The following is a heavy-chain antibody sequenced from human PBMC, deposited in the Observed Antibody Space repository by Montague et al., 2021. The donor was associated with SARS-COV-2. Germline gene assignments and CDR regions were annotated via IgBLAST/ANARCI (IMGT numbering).Heavy chain of an antibody. CDR3: AWAVTTGIDWFDP. CDR2: VNYCGST. CDR1: SGSISSHY. D-gene: IGHD4-17*01. J-gene: IGHJ5*02. Sequence: SETLSLTCTVSSGSISSHYWSWIRQPPGKGLEWIGYVNYCGSTNSNPSLKGRVSISLDTSKNQFSLRLNSVTDADTAVYDCAWAVTTGIDWFDPWGQGTLVIVSS. V-gene: IGHV4-59*11.